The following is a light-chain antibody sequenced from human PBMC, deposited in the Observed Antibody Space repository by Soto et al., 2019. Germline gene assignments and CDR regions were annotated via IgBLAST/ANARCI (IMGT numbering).Light chain of an antibody. CDR2: EVT. Sequence: QPVLTHPASVTGSPLHSITITCTETSGDVGSYNLVSWYQQHPGKAPKLLIYEVTERPSGVSNRFSGSKSGNTASLTISGLQPDDEADYYCCSYAGNSEVFGTGTKVTVL. V-gene: IGLV2-23*02. CDR1: SGDVGSYNL. CDR3: CSYAGNSEV. J-gene: IGLJ1*01.